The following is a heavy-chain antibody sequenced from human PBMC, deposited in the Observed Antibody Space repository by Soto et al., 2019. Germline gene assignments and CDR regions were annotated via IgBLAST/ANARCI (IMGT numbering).Heavy chain of an antibody. J-gene: IGHJ5*02. V-gene: IGHV3-33*01. D-gene: IGHD6-19*01. CDR1: GFTFSSYG. CDR3: ARAPIAVALGWFDP. CDR2: IWYDGSNK. Sequence: GGSLRLSCAASGFTFSSYGMHWVRQAPGKGLEWVAVIWYDGSNKYYADSVKGRFTISRDNSKNTLYLQMNSLRAEDAAVYYCARAPIAVALGWFDPWGQGTLVTVSS.